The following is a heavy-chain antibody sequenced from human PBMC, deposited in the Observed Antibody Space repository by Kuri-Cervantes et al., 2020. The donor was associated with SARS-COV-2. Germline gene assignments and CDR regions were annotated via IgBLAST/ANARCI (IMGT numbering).Heavy chain of an antibody. D-gene: IGHD4-17*01. Sequence: SETLSLTCAVSGYFISSGYSWGWIRQPPGKGLEWIGYIYYSGSTNYNPSLKSRVTISVDTSKNQFSLKLSSVTAADTAVYYCARQGDYGDYWLDPWGQGTLVTVSS. CDR1: GYFISSGYS. J-gene: IGHJ5*02. CDR2: IYYSGST. V-gene: IGHV4-38-2*01. CDR3: ARQGDYGDYWLDP.